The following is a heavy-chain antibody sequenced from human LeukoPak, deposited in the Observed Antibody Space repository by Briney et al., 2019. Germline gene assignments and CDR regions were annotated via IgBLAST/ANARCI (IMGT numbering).Heavy chain of an antibody. CDR2: IYTSGST. J-gene: IGHJ6*03. CDR1: GGSISSYY. CDR3: ARDLDSWSNSPYYYYMDV. D-gene: IGHD1-26*01. Sequence: SETLSLTCTVSGGSISSYYWSWIRQPAGKGLEWIGRIYTSGSTNYNPSLKSRVTMSVDTSKNQFSLKLSSVTAADTAVYYCARDLDSWSNSPYYYYMDVWGKGTTVTVSS. V-gene: IGHV4-4*07.